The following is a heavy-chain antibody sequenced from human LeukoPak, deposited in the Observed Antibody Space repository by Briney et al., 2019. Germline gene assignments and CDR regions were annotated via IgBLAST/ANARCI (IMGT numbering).Heavy chain of an antibody. CDR2: INPNSGGT. CDR3: AREGYYDSSGYYGY. D-gene: IGHD3-22*01. CDR1: GYTFTNYD. Sequence: ASVRVSCKASGYTFTNYDINWVRQTTGQGLEWMGWINPNSGGTNYAQKFQGRVTMTRDTSISTAYMELSRLRSDDTAVYYCAREGYYDSSGYYGYWGQGTLVTVSS. V-gene: IGHV1-2*02. J-gene: IGHJ4*02.